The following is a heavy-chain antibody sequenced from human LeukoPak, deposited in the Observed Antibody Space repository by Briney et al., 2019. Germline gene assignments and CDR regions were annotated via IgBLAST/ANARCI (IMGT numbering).Heavy chain of an antibody. V-gene: IGHV3-7*01. Sequence: GGSLRLSCAASGFTFSSYCMSWVRQAPGKGLEWVANIKQDGSEKHYVESVKGRFTISRDNAKKSLYLQMNSLRAEDTAVYYCARELSDFWSDHHKWFDPWGQGTLVTVSS. CDR2: IKQDGSEK. J-gene: IGHJ5*02. CDR1: GFTFSSYC. CDR3: ARELSDFWSDHHKWFDP. D-gene: IGHD3-3*01.